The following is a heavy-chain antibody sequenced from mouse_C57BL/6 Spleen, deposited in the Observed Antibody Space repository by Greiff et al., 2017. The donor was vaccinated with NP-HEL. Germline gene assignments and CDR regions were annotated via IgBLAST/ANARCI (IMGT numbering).Heavy chain of an antibody. D-gene: IGHD1-1*01. V-gene: IGHV1-4*01. CDR2: INPSSGYT. CDR3: ARWGFITFYFDY. J-gene: IGHJ2*01. CDR1: GYTFTSYT. Sequence: VQLQQSGAELARPGASVKMSCKASGYTFTSYTMHWVKQRPGQGLEWIGYINPSSGYTKYNQKFKDKATLTADKSSSTAYMQLSSLTSEDSAVYYCARWGFITFYFDYWGQGTTLTVSS.